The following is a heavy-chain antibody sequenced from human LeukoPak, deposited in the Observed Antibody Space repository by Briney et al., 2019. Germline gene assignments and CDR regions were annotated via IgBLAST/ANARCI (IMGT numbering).Heavy chain of an antibody. J-gene: IGHJ6*03. CDR3: ARVLSRPPGYYYYYYMDV. CDR1: GFTFSNYE. V-gene: IGHV3-48*03. CDR2: ISSSGSTI. Sequence: PGGSLRLSCAASGFTFSNYEMNWVRQAPGKGLEWVSYISSSGSTIYYADSVKGRFTISRDNAKNSLYLQMNSLRAEDTAVYYCARVLSRPPGYYYYYYMDVWGKGTTVTVSS.